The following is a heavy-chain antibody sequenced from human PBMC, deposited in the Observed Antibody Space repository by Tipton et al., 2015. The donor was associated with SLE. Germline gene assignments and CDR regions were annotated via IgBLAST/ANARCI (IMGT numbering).Heavy chain of an antibody. J-gene: IGHJ4*02. CDR2: ISWNSGSI. V-gene: IGHV3-9*01. D-gene: IGHD4/OR15-4a*01. CDR3: ARGLLSDYGIDY. CDR1: GFTFDDYA. Sequence: RSLRLSCAASGFTFDDYAMHWVRQAPGKGLEWVSGISWNSGSIGYADSVKGRFTISRDNSKNSLYLQMNSLRAEDTAVYYCARGLLSDYGIDYWGQGTLVTVSS.